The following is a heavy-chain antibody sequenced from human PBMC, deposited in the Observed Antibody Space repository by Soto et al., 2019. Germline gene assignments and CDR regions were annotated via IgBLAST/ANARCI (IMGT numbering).Heavy chain of an antibody. Sequence: KPSETLSLTCTVSGGSVSSESHYWSWIRQTPGKGLEWIGYIYYTGSTNYNPSLKGRVTMSVDTSRDQVSLRLRSVTRADTAVYYCARGTRITIFGVEIYYFDYWGQGTLVTVSS. CDR1: GGSVSSESHY. V-gene: IGHV4-61*01. CDR3: ARGTRITIFGVEIYYFDY. J-gene: IGHJ4*02. CDR2: IYYTGST. D-gene: IGHD3-3*01.